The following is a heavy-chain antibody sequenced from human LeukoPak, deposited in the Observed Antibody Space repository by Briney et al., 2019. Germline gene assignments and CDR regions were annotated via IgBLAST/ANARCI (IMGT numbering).Heavy chain of an antibody. CDR3: AKDLLWGPDPMVEEAAWYFDL. CDR1: GGSISSYY. V-gene: IGHV4-4*07. D-gene: IGHD2-21*01. Sequence: SETLSLTCTVSGGSISSYYWSWIRQPAGKGLEWIGRIYTSGSTNYNPSLKSRVTMSVDTSKNQFSLRLSSVTAADTAVYYCAKDLLWGPDPMVEEAAWYFDLWGRGTLVTVSS. J-gene: IGHJ2*01. CDR2: IYTSGST.